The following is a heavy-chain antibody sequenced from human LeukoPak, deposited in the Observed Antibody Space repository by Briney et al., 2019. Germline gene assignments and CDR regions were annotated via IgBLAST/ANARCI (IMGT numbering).Heavy chain of an antibody. CDR3: ARDSRWELHNYFDY. CDR1: GYTFTGYY. J-gene: IGHJ4*02. D-gene: IGHD1-26*01. Sequence: GASVKVSCKASGYTFTGYYMHWVRQAPGQGLEWMGWINPNSGGTNYAQKFQGRVTMTRNTSISTAYMELSRLRSDDTAVYYCARDSRWELHNYFDYWGQGTLVTVSS. CDR2: INPNSGGT. V-gene: IGHV1-2*02.